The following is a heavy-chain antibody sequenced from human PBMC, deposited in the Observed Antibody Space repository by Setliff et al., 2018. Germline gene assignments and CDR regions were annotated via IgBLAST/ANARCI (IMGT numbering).Heavy chain of an antibody. V-gene: IGHV4-39*01. CDR2: IYYSGST. CDR1: GDSISNTGYY. Sequence: SETLSLTCIVAGDSISNTGYYWGWIRQPPGKGLEWIGSIYYSGSTYYNPSLKSRVTISVDTSKNQFSLKLSSVTAADTAVFYCARLSGYYFDYWGQGTLVTVSS. CDR3: ARLSGYYFDY. D-gene: IGHD3-22*01. J-gene: IGHJ4*02.